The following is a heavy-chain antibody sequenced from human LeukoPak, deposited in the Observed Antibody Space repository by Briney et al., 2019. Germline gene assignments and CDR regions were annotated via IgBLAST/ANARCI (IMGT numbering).Heavy chain of an antibody. CDR2: ITNSGRDM. D-gene: IGHD7-27*01. V-gene: IGHV3-11*04. CDR1: GFTFSDHY. Sequence: GGSLRLSCAASGFTFSDHYMSWFRQAPGKGLEWISYITNSGRDMSYTDSVKGRFTISRDNAKNLLFLQMNSLRAEDTAVYFCGRGHWGIDYWGQGTLVTVSS. J-gene: IGHJ4*02. CDR3: GRGHWGIDY.